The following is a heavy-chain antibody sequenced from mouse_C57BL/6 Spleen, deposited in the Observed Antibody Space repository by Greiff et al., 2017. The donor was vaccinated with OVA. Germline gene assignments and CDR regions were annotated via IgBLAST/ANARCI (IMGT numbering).Heavy chain of an antibody. CDR2: IYPGDGDT. CDR3: ARYFDV. J-gene: IGHJ1*03. CDR1: GYAFSSSW. V-gene: IGHV1-82*01. Sequence: VKLMESGPELVKPGASVKISCKASGYAFSSSWMNWVKQRPGKGLEWIGRIYPGDGDTNYNGKFKGKATLTADKSSSTAYMQLSSLTSEDSAVYFCARYFDVWGTGTTVTVSS.